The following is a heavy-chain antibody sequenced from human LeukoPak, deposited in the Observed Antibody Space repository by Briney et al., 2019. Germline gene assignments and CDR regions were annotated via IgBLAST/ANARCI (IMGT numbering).Heavy chain of an antibody. CDR1: GGSISSSSYY. D-gene: IGHD6-13*01. J-gene: IGHJ4*02. Sequence: SETLSLTCTVSGGSISSSSYYWGWIRQPPGKGLEWIGSIYYSGSTYYNPSLKSRVTISVDTSKNQFSLKLSSVTAADTAVYYCARDPLIQFIAAADYYFDHWGQGTLVTVSS. CDR2: IYYSGST. V-gene: IGHV4-39*07. CDR3: ARDPLIQFIAAADYYFDH.